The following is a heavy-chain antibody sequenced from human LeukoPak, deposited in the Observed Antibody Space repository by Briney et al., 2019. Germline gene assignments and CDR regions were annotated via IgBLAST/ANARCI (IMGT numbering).Heavy chain of an antibody. CDR1: GFTFSSYD. CDR2: IGTAGDT. D-gene: IGHD3-3*01. CDR3: ARGRITIFGVVTHDAFDI. V-gene: IGHV3-13*01. J-gene: IGHJ3*02. Sequence: PGGSLRLSCAASGFTFSSYDMHWVRQAPGKGLEWVSGIGTAGDTYYPGSVKGRFTISRENAKNSLYLQMNSLRAGDTAVYYCARGRITIFGVVTHDAFDIWGQGTMVTVSS.